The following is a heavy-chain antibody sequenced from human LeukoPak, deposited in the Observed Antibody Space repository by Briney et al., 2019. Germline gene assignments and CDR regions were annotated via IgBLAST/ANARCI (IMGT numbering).Heavy chain of an antibody. Sequence: PSETLSLTCAVYGGSFSGYYWSWIRQPPGKGLEWIGEINHSGSTNYNPSLKSRVTISVDTSKNQFSLKLSSVTAADTAVYYGARSGRWQWLENNWFDPWGQGTLVTVSS. V-gene: IGHV4-34*01. D-gene: IGHD6-19*01. J-gene: IGHJ5*02. CDR3: ARSGRWQWLENNWFDP. CDR2: INHSGST. CDR1: GGSFSGYY.